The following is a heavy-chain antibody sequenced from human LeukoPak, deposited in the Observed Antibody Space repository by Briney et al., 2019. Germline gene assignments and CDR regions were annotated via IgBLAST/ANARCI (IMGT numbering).Heavy chain of an antibody. J-gene: IGHJ4*02. V-gene: IGHV3-30-3*01. CDR2: ISYDGSNK. D-gene: IGHD3-3*01. Sequence: PGGSLRLSCAASGFTFNTYTMNWVRQAPGKGLEWVAVISYDGSNKYYADSVKGRFTISRDNSKNTLYLQMNSLRAEDTAVYYCARVARGETYYDFWSGFDYWGQGTLVTVSS. CDR3: ARVARGETYYDFWSGFDY. CDR1: GFTFNTYT.